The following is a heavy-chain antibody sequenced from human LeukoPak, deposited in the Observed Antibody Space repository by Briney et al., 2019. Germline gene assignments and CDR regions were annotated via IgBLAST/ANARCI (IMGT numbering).Heavy chain of an antibody. D-gene: IGHD5-24*01. Sequence: GGSLRLSCAASGFTFSSYWMHWVRQAPGKGLVWVSRINSDGSSTSYADSVKGRFTISRDNSKNTLYLQMNSLRAEDTAVYYCARGRRDGYNLLYYYYYMDVWGKGTTVTISS. CDR1: GFTFSSYW. J-gene: IGHJ6*03. V-gene: IGHV3-74*01. CDR3: ARGRRDGYNLLYYYYYMDV. CDR2: INSDGSST.